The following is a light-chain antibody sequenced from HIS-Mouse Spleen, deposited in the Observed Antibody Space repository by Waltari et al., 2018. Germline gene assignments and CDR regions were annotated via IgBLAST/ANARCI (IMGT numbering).Light chain of an antibody. CDR3: CSYAGSSTWV. Sequence: QSALTQPASVSGSPGQSITISCTGTSSDVGSYNLVSWYQQHPGKAPKLMIYEGSKRPCGVSNRCSGSKSGNTASLTSAGLQAEDEADYYCCSYAGSSTWVFGGGTKLTVL. CDR1: SSDVGSYNL. CDR2: EGS. V-gene: IGLV2-23*01. J-gene: IGLJ3*02.